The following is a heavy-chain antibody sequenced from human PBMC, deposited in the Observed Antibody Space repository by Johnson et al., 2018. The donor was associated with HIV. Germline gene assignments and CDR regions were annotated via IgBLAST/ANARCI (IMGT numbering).Heavy chain of an antibody. CDR2: ISYDGSNK. D-gene: IGHD3-16*01. Sequence: QVQLVESGGGLVQPGGSLRLSCAASGFTFSSYAMSWVRQAPGKGLEWVAVISYDGSNKYYADSVKGRFTISRDNSKNTLYLQMNSLRAEDTAVYYCAKGIRERKGAGAFDIWGQGTMVTV. J-gene: IGHJ3*02. CDR3: AKGIRERKGAGAFDI. CDR1: GFTFSSYA. V-gene: IGHV3-30*18.